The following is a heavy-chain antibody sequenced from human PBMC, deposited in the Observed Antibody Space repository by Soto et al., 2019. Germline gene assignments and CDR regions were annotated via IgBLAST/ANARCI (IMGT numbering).Heavy chain of an antibody. CDR2: ISYDGSNK. J-gene: IGHJ5*02. CDR1: GFTFSSYA. CDR3: ARDQSWATVTTGGIDP. V-gene: IGHV3-30-3*01. Sequence: QVQLVESGGGVVQPGRSLRLSCAASGFTFSSYAMHWVRQAPGKGLEWVAVISYDGSNKYYADSVKGRFTISRDNSKNTLYLQMNSLRAEDTAVYYCARDQSWATVTTGGIDPWGQGTLVTVSS. D-gene: IGHD4-17*01.